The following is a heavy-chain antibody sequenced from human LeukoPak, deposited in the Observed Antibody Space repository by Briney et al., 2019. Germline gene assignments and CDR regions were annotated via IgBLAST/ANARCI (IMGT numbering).Heavy chain of an antibody. CDR1: GGSFSGYY. Sequence: SETLSLTCAVYGGSFSGYYWSWIRQPPGKGLEWIGEINHSGSTNYNPSLKSRVTISVDTSKNQFSLKLSSVTAADTAVYYCARLPPYTVSPRYFDYWGQGTLVTVSS. J-gene: IGHJ4*02. V-gene: IGHV4-34*01. D-gene: IGHD4-17*01. CDR3: ARLPPYTVSPRYFDY. CDR2: INHSGST.